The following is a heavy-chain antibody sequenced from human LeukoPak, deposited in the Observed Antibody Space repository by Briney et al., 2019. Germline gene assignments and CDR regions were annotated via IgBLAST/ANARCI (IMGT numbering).Heavy chain of an antibody. CDR1: GGSFSGYY. CDR2: INYSGST. CDR3: ARGVCSGGSCYSEWNY. Sequence: PSETLSLTCAVYGGSFSGYYWSWIRQPPGKGLEWIGEINYSGSTNYNPSLKSRVTISVDTSKNQFPLKLSSVTAADTAVYYCARGVCSGGSCYSEWNYWGQGTLVTVSS. J-gene: IGHJ4*02. D-gene: IGHD2-15*01. V-gene: IGHV4-34*01.